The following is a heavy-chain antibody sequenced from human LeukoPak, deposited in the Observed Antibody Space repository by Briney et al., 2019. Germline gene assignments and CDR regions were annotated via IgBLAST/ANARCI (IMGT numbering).Heavy chain of an antibody. Sequence: SETLSLTCTVSGGSISSYYWSWIRQPPGKGLEWIGYIYYSGSTNYNPSLKSRVTISVDTSKNQFSLKLSSVTAADTAVYYCARDLPPADVLNYYDSSGYYVYWGQGTLVTVSS. CDR3: ARDLPPADVLNYYDSSGYYVY. V-gene: IGHV4-59*01. CDR1: GGSISSYY. D-gene: IGHD3-22*01. CDR2: IYYSGST. J-gene: IGHJ4*02.